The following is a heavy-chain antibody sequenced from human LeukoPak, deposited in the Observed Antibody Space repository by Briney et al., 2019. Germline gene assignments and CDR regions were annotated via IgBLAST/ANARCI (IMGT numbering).Heavy chain of an antibody. CDR2: ITSSSMYI. V-gene: IGHV3-21*01. J-gene: IGHJ4*02. CDR1: GFTFSNYN. D-gene: IGHD3-10*01. CDR3: AKDARGRFGQLLEY. Sequence: PGGSLRLSCAASGFTFSNYNMNWVRQTPGKGLEWVSSITSSSMYIYYADSVKGRFTISRDNAKNSLSLQMNSLRAEDTAVYYCAKDARGRFGQLLEYWGQGTLVTVSS.